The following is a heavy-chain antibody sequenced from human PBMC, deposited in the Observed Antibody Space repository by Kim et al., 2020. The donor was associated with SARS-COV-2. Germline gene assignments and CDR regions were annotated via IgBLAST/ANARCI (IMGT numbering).Heavy chain of an antibody. J-gene: IGHJ3*02. CDR3: ARRYYYDSSGYYAFDI. CDR2: ISSDGSTK. CDR1: GFTFNSYW. V-gene: IGHV3-74*01. D-gene: IGHD3-22*01. Sequence: GGSLRLSCAASGFTFNSYWMHWVRQVPGKGLVWVSRISSDGSTKSYADSVKGRFTISRDNAKNTLYLQMNSLRAEVTAVYYCARRYYYDSSGYYAFDIWGQGTMVTVSS.